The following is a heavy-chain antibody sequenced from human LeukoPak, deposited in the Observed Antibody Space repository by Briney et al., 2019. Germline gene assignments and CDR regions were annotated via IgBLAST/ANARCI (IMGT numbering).Heavy chain of an antibody. CDR2: IYYSGST. CDR1: GGSISSGGYY. D-gene: IGHD6-13*01. J-gene: IGHJ6*03. CDR3: ARRQHDSSSWYGPYYYYMDV. V-gene: IGHV4-39*01. Sequence: SETLSLTCTVSGGSISSGGYYWGWIRQPPGKGLEWIGSIYYSGSTYYNPSLKSRVTISVDTSKNQFSLKLSSVTAADTAVYYCARRQHDSSSWYGPYYYYMDVWGKGTTVTVSS.